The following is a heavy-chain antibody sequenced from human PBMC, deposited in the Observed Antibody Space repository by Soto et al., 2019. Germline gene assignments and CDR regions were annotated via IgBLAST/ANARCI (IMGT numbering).Heavy chain of an antibody. J-gene: IGHJ6*02. CDR1: GFSLSTSAEG. Sequence: QITLKESGPTLVKPTQTLTLTCTFSGFSLSTSAEGVAWIRQPPGKALEWLALIYWDDDERYSSFLKSRLTSXKXXSKHHVVLTMANMDPVDTATYFCAHKGGRGAAMDVWGQGTTVTVSS. D-gene: IGHD2-15*01. CDR2: IYWDDDE. CDR3: AHKGGRGAAMDV. V-gene: IGHV2-5*02.